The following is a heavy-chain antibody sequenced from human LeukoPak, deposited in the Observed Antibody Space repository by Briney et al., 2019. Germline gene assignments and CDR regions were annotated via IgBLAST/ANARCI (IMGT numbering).Heavy chain of an antibody. J-gene: IGHJ4*02. Sequence: PSETLSLTCTVSGGSISSGSYYWSWIRQPAGKGLECLGCIYPSGGTNYNPSLKSRVTISVDTSKNQFSLKLRSVTAADTAVYYCARDNRDFWSGSISYWGQGTLVTVSS. D-gene: IGHD3-3*01. V-gene: IGHV4-61*10. CDR2: IYPSGGT. CDR1: GGSISSGSYY. CDR3: ARDNRDFWSGSISY.